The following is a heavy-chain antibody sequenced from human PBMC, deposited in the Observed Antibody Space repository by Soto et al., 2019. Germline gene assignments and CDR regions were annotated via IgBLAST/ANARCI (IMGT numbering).Heavy chain of an antibody. D-gene: IGHD1-26*01. J-gene: IGHJ6*02. Sequence: QVQLVESGGGVVQPGRSLRLSCAASGFAFSSYGMHWVRQAPGKGLEWVAVIWFDGTNEYYADSVKGRFTISRDNSKNTMYLQMSSLRAEDTAVYFCARFCRATACYRLGGHYYAMDVWGQGTTVTVSS. CDR2: IWFDGTNE. CDR1: GFAFSSYG. CDR3: ARFCRATACYRLGGHYYAMDV. V-gene: IGHV3-33*01.